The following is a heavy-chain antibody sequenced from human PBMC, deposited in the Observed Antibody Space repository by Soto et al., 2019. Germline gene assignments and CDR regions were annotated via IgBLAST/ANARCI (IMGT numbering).Heavy chain of an antibody. CDR2: ISGSGTTT. J-gene: IGHJ4*02. D-gene: IGHD6-13*01. CDR1: GFTFSNYG. V-gene: IGHV3-23*01. CDR3: AKTFGAAPGTFDY. Sequence: GGSLRLSCAASGFTFSNYGMSWVRQAPGKGLEWVSAISGSGTTTYYGDSAKGRFTVSRDNSKNTLSLQMNSLRAEDTALYYCAKTFGAAPGTFDYWGQGTLVTVSS.